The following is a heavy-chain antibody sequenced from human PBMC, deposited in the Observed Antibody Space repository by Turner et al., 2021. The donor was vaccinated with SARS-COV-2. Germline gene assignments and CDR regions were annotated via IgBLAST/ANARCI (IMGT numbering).Heavy chain of an antibody. CDR2: INPSGGGT. CDR3: ARGELWSFSSYDN. J-gene: IGHJ4*02. V-gene: IGHV1-46*03. D-gene: IGHD3-10*01. Sequence: QVQLVQSGAEVTKPGASVKVSFKASGYIFINYYIHWVRQAPGQGLEWVGIINPSGGGTRYAQKFRGRVTMTRDTSTSTVSMELSSLRSEDTAVYYCARGELWSFSSYDNWGQGTLVTVSS. CDR1: GYIFINYY.